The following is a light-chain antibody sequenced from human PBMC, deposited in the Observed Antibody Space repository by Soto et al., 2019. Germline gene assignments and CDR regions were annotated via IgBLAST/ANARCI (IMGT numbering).Light chain of an antibody. V-gene: IGLV2-14*01. CDR1: SIDVGGYNY. CDR2: EVS. J-gene: IGLJ1*01. Sequence: QSALTQPASVSGSPGQSITISCTGTSIDVGGYNYVSWYQQHPGKAPKLMIYEVSNRPSGVSIRFSGSKSGNTASLTISGLQAEDEADYYCSSYTSSSTQVFGTGTKLTVL. CDR3: SSYTSSSTQV.